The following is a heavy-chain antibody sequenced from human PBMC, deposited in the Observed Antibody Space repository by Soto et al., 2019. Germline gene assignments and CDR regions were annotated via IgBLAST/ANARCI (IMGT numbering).Heavy chain of an antibody. D-gene: IGHD3-16*01. J-gene: IGHJ6*03. CDR1: GGSISSYY. CDR3: ARGTWGSAGYYFHMDV. CDR2: IYYSGST. V-gene: IGHV4-59*01. Sequence: SSETLSLTCTVSGGSISSYYWNWIRQPPGKGLEWIGYIYYSGSTTYNPSLKSRVTISVDTSKNQFSLKLTSVTAADTAVYYCARGTWGSAGYYFHMDVWGKGTTVTVSS.